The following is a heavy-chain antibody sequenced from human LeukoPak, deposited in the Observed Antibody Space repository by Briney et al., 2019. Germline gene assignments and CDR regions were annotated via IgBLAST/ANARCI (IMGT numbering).Heavy chain of an antibody. Sequence: WETLSLTCTVSGGSISSSSYYWGWIRQPPGKGLEWIGRIYYSGNTYYNPSLNSRVTISVDTSKNQFSLKLSYADTAVYYCASWYSSGWTYYFDYWGQGTLVTVSS. CDR3: ASWYSSGWTYYFDY. V-gene: IGHV4-39*01. CDR1: GGSISSSSYY. J-gene: IGHJ4*02. CDR2: IYYSGNT. D-gene: IGHD6-19*01.